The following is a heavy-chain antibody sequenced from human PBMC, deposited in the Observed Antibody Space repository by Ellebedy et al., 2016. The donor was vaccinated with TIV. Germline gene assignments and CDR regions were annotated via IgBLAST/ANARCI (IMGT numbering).Heavy chain of an antibody. CDR3: ARGSLTRYYIDY. Sequence: SETLSLTCTVSGASISSYYWNWIRQPAGKGLEWIGRMYTTGNTNYKPSLKSRVTVSVDTSKNQFFLKLSSVTAADTAVYYCARGSLTRYYIDYWGQGTLVTVSS. J-gene: IGHJ4*02. D-gene: IGHD2-21*02. V-gene: IGHV4-4*07. CDR2: MYTTGNT. CDR1: GASISSYY.